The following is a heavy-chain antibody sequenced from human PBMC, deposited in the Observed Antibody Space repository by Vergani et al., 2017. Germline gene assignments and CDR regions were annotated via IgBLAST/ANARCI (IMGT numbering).Heavy chain of an antibody. V-gene: IGHV3-30*14. J-gene: IGHJ4*02. CDR1: GFTFSSYA. CDR3: ARGASCDYVSSFDY. D-gene: IGHD4-17*01. CDR2: ISYDGSNK. Sequence: QVQLVESGGGVVQPGRSLRLSCAASGFTFSSYAMHWVRQAPGKGREWVAVISYDGSNKYYADSVKGRFTISRDNSKNTLYLQMNILRAEDTAVYYCARGASCDYVSSFDYWGQGTLVTVSS.